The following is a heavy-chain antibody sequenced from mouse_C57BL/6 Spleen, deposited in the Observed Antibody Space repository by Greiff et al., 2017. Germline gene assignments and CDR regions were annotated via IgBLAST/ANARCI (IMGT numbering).Heavy chain of an antibody. CDR2: IWRGGST. D-gene: IGHD4-1*01. CDR1: GFSLTSYG. Sequence: LQESGPGLVQPSQSLSITCTVSGFSLTSYGVHWVRQSPGKGLEWLGVIWRGGSTDYNAAFMSRLSITKDKSKSQVFFKMNSLQADDTAIYYCAKWDEGAMDYWGQGTSVTVSS. CDR3: AKWDEGAMDY. V-gene: IGHV2-5*01. J-gene: IGHJ4*01.